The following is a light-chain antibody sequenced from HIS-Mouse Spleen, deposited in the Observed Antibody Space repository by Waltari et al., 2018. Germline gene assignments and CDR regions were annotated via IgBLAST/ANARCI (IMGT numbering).Light chain of an antibody. Sequence: QSALTQPASVSGSPGQSITISCTGTRRDVGSYTLVPWYQQHPGKAPKLMIYEGSKRPSGVSNRFSGSKSGNTASLTISGLQAEDEADYYCCSYAGSSTFDWVFGGGTKLTVL. CDR1: RRDVGSYTL. CDR3: CSYAGSSTFDWV. CDR2: EGS. J-gene: IGLJ3*02. V-gene: IGLV2-23*03.